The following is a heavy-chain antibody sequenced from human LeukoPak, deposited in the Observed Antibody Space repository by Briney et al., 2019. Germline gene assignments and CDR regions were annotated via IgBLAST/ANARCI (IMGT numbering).Heavy chain of an antibody. CDR1: GFTVSNNY. CDR3: AREAEIVVVDHDAFDI. D-gene: IGHD2-21*01. J-gene: IGHJ3*02. Sequence: GGSLRLSCAASGFTVSNNYLHWVRQAPGKGLEWVSVIYSGGTTYYANSVKGRFTISRDNAKNSLYLQMNSLRAEDTAVYYCAREAEIVVVDHDAFDIWGQGTMVTVSS. CDR2: IYSGGTT. V-gene: IGHV3-66*01.